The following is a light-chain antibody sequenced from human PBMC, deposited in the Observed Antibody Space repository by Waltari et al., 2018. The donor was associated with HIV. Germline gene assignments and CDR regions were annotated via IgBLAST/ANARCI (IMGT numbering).Light chain of an antibody. CDR1: SSDFGAYNF. CDR2: GVI. Sequence: QSALTQPAPVSGSPAQSIPISCTGTSSDFGAYNFVPWYQQTPGRAPERIIYGVIRRPSGVSNRFSGSKSGNTASLAISGLQAEDEAGYSCVSYTNTTTAVVFGGGTKLTVL. J-gene: IGLJ2*01. V-gene: IGLV2-14*01. CDR3: VSYTNTTTAVV.